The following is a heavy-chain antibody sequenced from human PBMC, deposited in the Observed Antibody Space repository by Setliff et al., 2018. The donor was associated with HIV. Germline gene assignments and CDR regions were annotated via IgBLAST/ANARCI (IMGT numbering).Heavy chain of an antibody. Sequence: SETLSLTCAVYGESFSGYSWTWIRQPPGKGLEWLGEINHSGSAKYNPALKSRVTTSVDTSKKQFSLKLTSVTAADTAVYYCARGSKGIQLWYALFFDYWGQGTRVTVSS. D-gene: IGHD5-18*01. J-gene: IGHJ4*02. CDR3: ARGSKGIQLWYALFFDY. V-gene: IGHV4-34*01. CDR1: GESFSGYS. CDR2: INHSGSA.